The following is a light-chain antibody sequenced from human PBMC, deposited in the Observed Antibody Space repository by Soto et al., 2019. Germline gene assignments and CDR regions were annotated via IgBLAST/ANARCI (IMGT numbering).Light chain of an antibody. V-gene: IGKV4-1*01. CDR3: QQYYSTPPYT. CDR2: WAS. CDR1: QSVLYSSNNKNY. Sequence: DIVMTQSPDSLAVSLGERATINCKSSQSVLYSSNNKNYLAWHQQKPGQPPKLLIYWASTRESGVPDRFSGSGSRTDFTLTISSLQAEDVAVYYCQQYYSTPPYTFGQGTKLEIK. J-gene: IGKJ2*01.